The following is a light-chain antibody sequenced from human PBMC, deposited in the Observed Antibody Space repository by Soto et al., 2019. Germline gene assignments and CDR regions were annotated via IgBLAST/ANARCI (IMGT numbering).Light chain of an antibody. CDR2: AAS. CDR1: DNIGPW. Sequence: DIPLNALPSNVSACLCFRFSITFLSSDNIGPWVAWYQQKPGKAPKLLIFAASTLQTGVPSRFSGSGSETDFTLTISRQYPDDFASYYSQQNYNYDRTFRPGTKVEIK. V-gene: IGKV1-5*01. CDR3: QQNYNYDRT. J-gene: IGKJ1*01.